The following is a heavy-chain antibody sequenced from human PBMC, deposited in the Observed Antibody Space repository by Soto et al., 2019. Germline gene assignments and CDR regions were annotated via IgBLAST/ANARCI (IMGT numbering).Heavy chain of an antibody. V-gene: IGHV3-66*01. CDR1: GFSVSHTY. J-gene: IGHJ2*01. D-gene: IGHD3-10*01. Sequence: EVQLVESGGGLVQPGGCLRLSCAASGFSVSHTYMSWVRQAPGKGLEWLSVIYGGGTTYNADSVKDRFTTSRDNSNNTLSLQMNSLRVEDTAVYYCARGGSSGTYYAHWNFDLWGRGTLVTVSS. CDR2: IYGGGTT. CDR3: ARGGSSGTYYAHWNFDL.